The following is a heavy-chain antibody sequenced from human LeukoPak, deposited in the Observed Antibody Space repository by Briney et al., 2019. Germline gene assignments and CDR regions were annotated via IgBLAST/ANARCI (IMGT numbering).Heavy chain of an antibody. V-gene: IGHV3-23*01. CDR2: ISGSSGGSI. CDR1: GLTFTTYA. Sequence: PGGSLRLSCKASGLTFTTYAMRWVRQAPSKGLEWVATISGSSGGSIYYADSVMGRFTISRDNSKNTLYLQMNSLGAEDTAVYYCAKGGPYDILTGKNVFDIWGQGTMVTVSS. CDR3: AKGGPYDILTGKNVFDI. J-gene: IGHJ3*02. D-gene: IGHD3-9*01.